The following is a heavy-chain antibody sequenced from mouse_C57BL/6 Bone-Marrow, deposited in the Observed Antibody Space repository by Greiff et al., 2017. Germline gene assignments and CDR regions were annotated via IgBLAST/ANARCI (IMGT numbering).Heavy chain of an antibody. Sequence: QVQLQQPGAELVKPGASVKMSCKASGYTFTSYWITWVKQRPGQGLEWIGDFYPGSGSTNYNEKFKSKATLTVDTSSSTAYMQLSSLTSEDSAVYYCARDYYSIFYFDYWGQGTTLTVSS. V-gene: IGHV1-55*01. CDR3: ARDYYSIFYFDY. D-gene: IGHD2-5*01. J-gene: IGHJ2*01. CDR1: GYTFTSYW. CDR2: FYPGSGST.